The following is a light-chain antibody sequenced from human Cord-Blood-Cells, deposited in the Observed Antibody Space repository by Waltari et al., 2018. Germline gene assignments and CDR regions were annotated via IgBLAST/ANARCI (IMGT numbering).Light chain of an antibody. CDR1: TSDVGSNNR. CDR2: EVS. Sequence: QSALTPPPSVSGSPGQSVTISCTGTTSDVGSNNRVSWYQHPPGTAPKLMIYEVSNRPSGVPDRFSGSKSGNTASLTISGLQAEDEADYYCSSYTSSSTWVFGGGTKLTVL. J-gene: IGLJ3*02. CDR3: SSYTSSSTWV. V-gene: IGLV2-18*02.